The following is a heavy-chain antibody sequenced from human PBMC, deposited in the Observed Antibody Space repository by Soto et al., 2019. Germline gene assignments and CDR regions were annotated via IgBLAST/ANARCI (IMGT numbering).Heavy chain of an antibody. V-gene: IGHV4-34*01. CDR1: GGSLSGYY. CDR2: INHSGST. D-gene: IGHD3-3*01. J-gene: IGHJ4*02. Sequence: SETLSLTCAVYGGSLSGYYWSWIRHPPGKGLECIGEINHSGSTNYSPSLKSRVTILVDTSKNQFSLQLSSVTAADTAMYYCARGDFAWEPSTDYWGQGTLVTVSS. CDR3: ARGDFAWEPSTDY.